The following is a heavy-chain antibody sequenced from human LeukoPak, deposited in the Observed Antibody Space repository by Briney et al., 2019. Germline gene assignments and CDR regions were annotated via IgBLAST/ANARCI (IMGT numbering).Heavy chain of an antibody. D-gene: IGHD3-10*01. V-gene: IGHV1-18*01. Sequence: ALVKVSCKASGGTFSSYAISWVRQAPGQGLEWMGWISAYNGNTNYAQKLQGRVTMTTDTSTSTAYMELRSLRSDDTAVYYCARAMVRGVSWFDPWGQGTLVTVSS. J-gene: IGHJ5*02. CDR1: GGTFSSYA. CDR3: ARAMVRGVSWFDP. CDR2: ISAYNGNT.